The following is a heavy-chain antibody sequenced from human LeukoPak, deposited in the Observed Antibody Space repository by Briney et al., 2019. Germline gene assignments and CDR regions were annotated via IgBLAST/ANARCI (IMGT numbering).Heavy chain of an antibody. D-gene: IGHD1-26*01. V-gene: IGHV3-64*01. Sequence: PGGSLRLSCAASGFTFSSYAVHWVRQAPGKGLEYVSAISSNGGSTYYANSVKGRFTISRDNSKSTVYLQMGSLRAEDMAVYYCARASSGSYSVRNSTLDYWGQGTLVTVSS. J-gene: IGHJ4*02. CDR3: ARASSGSYSVRNSTLDY. CDR2: ISSNGGST. CDR1: GFTFSSYA.